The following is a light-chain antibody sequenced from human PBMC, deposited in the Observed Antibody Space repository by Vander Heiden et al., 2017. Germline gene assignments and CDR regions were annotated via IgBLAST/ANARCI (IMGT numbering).Light chain of an antibody. CDR1: QSVSSN. Sequence: EILMTQSPATLSVSPGERATLSCRASQSVSSNLAWYQQKPGQAPRLLIYGASTRASSIPDRFSGSGSGTEFTLTSSSLQYDDFAVYYWQQDNNWSFFGGGTKVEIK. V-gene: IGKV3-15*01. CDR2: GAS. CDR3: QQDNNWSF. J-gene: IGKJ4*01.